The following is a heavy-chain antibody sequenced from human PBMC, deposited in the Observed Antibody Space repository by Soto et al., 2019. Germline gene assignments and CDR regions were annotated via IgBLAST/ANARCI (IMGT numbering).Heavy chain of an antibody. CDR1: GGSFSGYY. CDR2: INHSGST. V-gene: IGHV4-34*01. D-gene: IGHD5-12*01. Sequence: PSQTLSPTCAPYGGSFSGYYWSWIRQPPGKGLEWIGEINHSGSTNYNPSLKSRVTISVDTSKDQFSLKLSSVTAADTAVYYCARGSGYDSPFDYWGQGTLVTVSS. J-gene: IGHJ4*02. CDR3: ARGSGYDSPFDY.